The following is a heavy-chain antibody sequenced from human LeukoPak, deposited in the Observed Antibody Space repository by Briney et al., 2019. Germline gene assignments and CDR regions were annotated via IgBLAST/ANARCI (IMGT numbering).Heavy chain of an antibody. J-gene: IGHJ4*02. CDR1: GFTFSSCS. D-gene: IGHD6-13*01. CDR2: ISSSSSTI. V-gene: IGHV3-48*02. Sequence: RPGGSLRLSCAVSGFTFSSCSMNWVRQAPGKGLEWVSYISSSSSTIYYADSVKGRFTISRDNAKNSLYLQMNSLRDEDSAVYYCARYPHIAAAGTIFDYWGQGTLVTVSS. CDR3: ARYPHIAAAGTIFDY.